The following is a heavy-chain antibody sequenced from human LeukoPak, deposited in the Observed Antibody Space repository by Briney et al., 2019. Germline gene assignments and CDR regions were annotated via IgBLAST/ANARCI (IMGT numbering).Heavy chain of an antibody. CDR3: AKRSPTGYFDY. CDR2: INSDGSST. CDR1: GFTFSSYW. J-gene: IGHJ4*02. Sequence: GGSLRLSCAASGFTFSSYWMHWVRQAPGKGLVWVSRINSDGSSTSYADSVKGRFTISRDNAKNTLYLQMNSLRAEDTAVYYCAKRSPTGYFDYWGQGTLATVSS. D-gene: IGHD4-17*01. V-gene: IGHV3-74*01.